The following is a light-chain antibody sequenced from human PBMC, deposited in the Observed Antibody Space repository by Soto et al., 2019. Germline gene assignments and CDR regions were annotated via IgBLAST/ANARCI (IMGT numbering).Light chain of an antibody. CDR1: QSFRGL. CDR3: MQRIEFPFT. CDR2: GAS. J-gene: IGKJ4*01. Sequence: EVVLTQSPVTLSFSPGERATLSCRASQSFRGLLAWYQQKPGQAPRLLIYGASSRATGIPDRFSGSGSGTDFTLKISRVEAEDVGVYYCMQRIEFPFTFGGGTKVDIK. V-gene: IGKV3-11*01.